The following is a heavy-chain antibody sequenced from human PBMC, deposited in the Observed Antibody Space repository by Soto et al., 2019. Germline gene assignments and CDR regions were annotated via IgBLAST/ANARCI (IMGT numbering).Heavy chain of an antibody. CDR2: IRSKANSYAT. Sequence: EVQLVESGGGLVQPGGSLKLSCAASGFTFSGSAMHWVRQASGKGLEWVGRIRSKANSYATAYAASVKGRFTISRDDSKTKAYLQMNSLKTEDTAVYYCTKTAARPLGYWGPGTLVT. CDR1: GFTFSGSA. D-gene: IGHD6-6*01. CDR3: TKTAARPLGY. V-gene: IGHV3-73*02. J-gene: IGHJ4*02.